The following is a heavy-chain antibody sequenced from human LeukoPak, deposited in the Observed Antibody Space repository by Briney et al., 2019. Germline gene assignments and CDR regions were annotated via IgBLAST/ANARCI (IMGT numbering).Heavy chain of an antibody. J-gene: IGHJ3*02. CDR2: IYTSGST. CDR1: GGSISSGSYY. Sequence: SQTLSLTCTVSGGSISSGSYYWSWIRQPAGTGLEWIGRIYTSGSTNYNPSLKSRVTISVDTSKNQFSLKLSSVTAADTAVYYCARDRYYDSSGYSLHSFGIWGQGTMVTVSS. D-gene: IGHD3-22*01. CDR3: ARDRYYDSSGYSLHSFGI. V-gene: IGHV4-61*02.